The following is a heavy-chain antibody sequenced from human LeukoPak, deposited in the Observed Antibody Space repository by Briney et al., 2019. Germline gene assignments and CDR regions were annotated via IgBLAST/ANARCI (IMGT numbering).Heavy chain of an antibody. D-gene: IGHD3-22*01. J-gene: IGHJ3*02. CDR1: GFTFSSYG. Sequence: PGGSLRLPCAASGFTFSSYGMHWVRQAPGKGLEWVAFIRYDGSNKYYADSVKGRFTISRDNSKNTLYLQMNSLRAEDTAVYFCAGHYDSSGYRVDVFDIWGRGTMVTVSS. CDR3: AGHYDSSGYRVDVFDI. V-gene: IGHV3-30*02. CDR2: IRYDGSNK.